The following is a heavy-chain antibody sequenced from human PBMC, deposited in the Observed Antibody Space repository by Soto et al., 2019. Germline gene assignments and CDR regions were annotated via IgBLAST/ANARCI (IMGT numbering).Heavy chain of an antibody. CDR2: IYNDGSNE. Sequence: QVQLLESGGGVVQPGRSLRLSCTASGFVFSDYGMHWFRQAPGKGLEWVAVIYNDGSNEYYGDSVKGRFTISRDNSQNTLYLLMNILRAEATGVYYCARDRWRRLGGDFWGQGTLVSVSS. CDR3: ARDRWRRLGGDF. CDR1: GFVFSDYG. J-gene: IGHJ4*02. V-gene: IGHV3-33*01. D-gene: IGHD2-21*02.